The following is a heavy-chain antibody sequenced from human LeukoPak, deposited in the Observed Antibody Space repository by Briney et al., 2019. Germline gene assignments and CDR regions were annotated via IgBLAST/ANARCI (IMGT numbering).Heavy chain of an antibody. J-gene: IGHJ3*02. CDR2: IYYSGST. CDR3: ARPSSGSYSYAFDI. Sequence: SETLSLTCTVSGGSISTYYWSWIRQPPGKGLEWIGYIYYSGSTNYNPSLKSRVTISVDTSKNQVSLKLSSVTAADTAVYYCARPSSGSYSYAFDIWGQGTMVTVSS. D-gene: IGHD3-10*01. CDR1: GGSISTYY. V-gene: IGHV4-59*08.